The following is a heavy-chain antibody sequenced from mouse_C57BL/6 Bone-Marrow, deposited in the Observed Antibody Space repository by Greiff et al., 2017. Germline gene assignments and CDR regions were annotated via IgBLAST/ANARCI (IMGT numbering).Heavy chain of an antibody. Sequence: QVQLQQPGAELVKPGASVKLSCKASGYTFTSYWMHWVKQRPGQGLEWIGMIHPNSGSTNYNEKFKSKATLTVDKSSSTAYMQLSSLTSEDSAVYDCARKGDLRRAYYAMDYWGQGTSVTVSS. CDR1: GYTFTSYW. CDR3: ARKGDLRRAYYAMDY. J-gene: IGHJ4*01. CDR2: IHPNSGST. D-gene: IGHD2-12*01. V-gene: IGHV1-64*01.